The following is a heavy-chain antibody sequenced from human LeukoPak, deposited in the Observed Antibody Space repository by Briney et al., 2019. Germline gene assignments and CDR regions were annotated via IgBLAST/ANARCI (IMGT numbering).Heavy chain of an antibody. Sequence: PGGSLRLSCAVSGFTVSSTYMTWVRQSPGKGLQWVSVIFAGGNKYYTDSVRGRSTIFRDNSKNIVYLNMNRLRVEDTAVYYCARVPDYGATSQSHSGMDVWGQGTTVTVSS. D-gene: IGHD4-17*01. CDR2: IFAGGNK. CDR3: ARVPDYGATSQSHSGMDV. CDR1: GFTVSSTY. V-gene: IGHV3-66*01. J-gene: IGHJ6*02.